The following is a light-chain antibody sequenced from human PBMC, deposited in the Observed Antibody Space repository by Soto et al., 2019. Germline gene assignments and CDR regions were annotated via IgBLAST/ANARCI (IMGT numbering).Light chain of an antibody. J-gene: IGLJ3*02. Sequence: QSVLTQPASVSGSPGQSIAISCTGTSSDVGSYNLVSWYQHHPGKAPKLMIYEVTKRPSGVSDRFFASKSGNTASLTISGLQAKDEADYFCCSYAGGSTPWVFGGGTKLTVL. CDR3: CSYAGGSTPWV. V-gene: IGLV2-23*02. CDR1: SSDVGSYNL. CDR2: EVT.